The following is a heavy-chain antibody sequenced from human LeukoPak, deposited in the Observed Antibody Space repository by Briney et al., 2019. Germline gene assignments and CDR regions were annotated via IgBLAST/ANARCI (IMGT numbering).Heavy chain of an antibody. D-gene: IGHD2-2*01. CDR2: IWYDGSNK. J-gene: IGHJ4*02. V-gene: IGHV3-33*01. CDR3: ARDPLRYCSSTSCYEPDY. CDR1: GFTFSSYG. Sequence: GGSLRLSCAASGFTFSSYGMHWVRQAPGKGLEWVAVIWYDGSNKYYADSVKGRFTISRDNSKNTLHLQMNSLRAEDTAVYYCARDPLRYCSSTSCYEPDYWGQGTLVTVSS.